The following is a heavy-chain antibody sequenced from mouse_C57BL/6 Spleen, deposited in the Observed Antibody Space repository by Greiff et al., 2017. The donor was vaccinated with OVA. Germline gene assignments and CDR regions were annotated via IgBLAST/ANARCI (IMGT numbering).Heavy chain of an antibody. CDR1: GYTFTDYY. CDR2: INPNNGGT. Sequence: EVQLQQSGPELVKPGASVKISCKASGYTFTDYYMNWVKQSHGKSLEWIGDINPNNGGTSYNQKFKGKATLTVDKSSSTAYMELRSLTSEDSAVYYCARRGELRRDSYYAMDYWGQGTSVTVSS. V-gene: IGHV1-26*01. J-gene: IGHJ4*01. CDR3: ARRGELRRDSYYAMDY. D-gene: IGHD2-12*01.